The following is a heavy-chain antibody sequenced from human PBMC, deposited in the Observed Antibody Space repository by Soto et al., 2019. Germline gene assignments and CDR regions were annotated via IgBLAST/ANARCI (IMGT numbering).Heavy chain of an antibody. J-gene: IGHJ3*02. Sequence: GGSLRLSCAASGFTFGSYAMSWVRQAPGKGLEWVSAISGSGGSTYYADSVKGRFTISRDNSKNTLYLQMNSLRAEDTAVYYCAKDRYNWNYPVADAFDIWGQGTMVTVSS. CDR2: ISGSGGST. D-gene: IGHD1-7*01. CDR1: GFTFGSYA. V-gene: IGHV3-23*01. CDR3: AKDRYNWNYPVADAFDI.